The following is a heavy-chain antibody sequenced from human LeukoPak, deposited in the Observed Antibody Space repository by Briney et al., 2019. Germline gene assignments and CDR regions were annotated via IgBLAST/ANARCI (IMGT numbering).Heavy chain of an antibody. Sequence: PGGSLRLSCAASGFTVSSNYMSWVRQAPGKGLEWVSAIYSGGSTYCADSVKGRFTISRDNSKNTLYLQMNSLRAEDTAVYYCVRGDYGDYTLFDYWGQGTLVTVSS. J-gene: IGHJ4*02. CDR3: VRGDYGDYTLFDY. V-gene: IGHV3-53*01. D-gene: IGHD4-17*01. CDR2: IYSGGST. CDR1: GFTVSSNY.